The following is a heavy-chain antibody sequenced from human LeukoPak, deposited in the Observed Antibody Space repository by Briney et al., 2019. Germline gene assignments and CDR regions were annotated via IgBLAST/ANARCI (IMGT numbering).Heavy chain of an antibody. CDR3: ARGPRGGDGLYYFDY. J-gene: IGHJ4*02. CDR1: GYTFTSYY. V-gene: IGHV1-46*01. CDR2: INPSGGST. Sequence: GASVKVSCKASGYTFTSYYIHWVRQVPGQGLEWVGIINPSGGSTSYAQKFQGRVTMTRDTSTSTVFMELSSLRSEDTAVYFCARGPRGGDGLYYFDYWGQGTLVTVSS. D-gene: IGHD2-21*02.